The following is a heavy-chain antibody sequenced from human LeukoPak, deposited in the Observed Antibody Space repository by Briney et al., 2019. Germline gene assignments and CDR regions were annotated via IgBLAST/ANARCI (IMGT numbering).Heavy chain of an antibody. D-gene: IGHD1-26*01. CDR3: PMNSGSYSAFDY. Sequence: GGSLRLSCAASGFTFSSYAMSWVRQAPGKGLEWVSAISGSGGSTYYADSVKGRFTISRDNSKNTLYLQMNSLRAEDTAVYYCPMNSGSYSAFDYWGQGTLVTVSS. J-gene: IGHJ4*02. CDR1: GFTFSSYA. CDR2: ISGSGGST. V-gene: IGHV3-23*01.